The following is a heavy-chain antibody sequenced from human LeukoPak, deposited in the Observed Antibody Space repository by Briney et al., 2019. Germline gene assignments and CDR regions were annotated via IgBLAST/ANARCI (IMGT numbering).Heavy chain of an antibody. CDR1: GFTFSSYG. J-gene: IGHJ5*02. CDR3: AKSGCSSTSCYHERFDP. CDR2: IWYDGSNK. V-gene: IGHV3-33*06. D-gene: IGHD2-2*01. Sequence: PGGSLRLSCAASGFTFSSYGMHWVRQAPGKGLEWVAVIWYDGSNKYYADSVKGRFTISRDNSKNTLYLQMNSLRAEDTAVYYCAKSGCSSTSCYHERFDPWGQGTLVTVSS.